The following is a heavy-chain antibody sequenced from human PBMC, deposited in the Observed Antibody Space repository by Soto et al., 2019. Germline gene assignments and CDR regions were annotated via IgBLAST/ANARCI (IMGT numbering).Heavy chain of an antibody. D-gene: IGHD3-16*01. CDR2: IVVGSGNT. J-gene: IGHJ6*02. Sequence: SVKVSSKASGFTFTSSAVQWVRQARGQRLEWIGWIVVGSGNTNYAQKFQERVTITRDMSTSTAYMELSSLRSEDTAVYYCAAGLIKGYYYYGMDVWGQGTTVTVSS. CDR1: GFTFTSSA. V-gene: IGHV1-58*01. CDR3: AAGLIKGYYYYGMDV.